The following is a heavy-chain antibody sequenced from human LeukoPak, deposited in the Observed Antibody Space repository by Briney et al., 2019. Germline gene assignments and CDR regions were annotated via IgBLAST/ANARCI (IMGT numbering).Heavy chain of an antibody. CDR1: GGSISSGDYY. D-gene: IGHD3-3*01. J-gene: IGHJ5*02. CDR3: ARDRASYYDFWSGYYTVIGRFDP. V-gene: IGHV4-30-4*08. Sequence: SETLSLTCTVSGGSISSGDYYWSWIRQPPWKGLEWIGYIYYSGSTYYNPSLKSRVTISVDTSKNQFSLKLSSVTAADTAVYYCARDRASYYDFWSGYYTVIGRFDPWGQGTLVTVSS. CDR2: IYYSGST.